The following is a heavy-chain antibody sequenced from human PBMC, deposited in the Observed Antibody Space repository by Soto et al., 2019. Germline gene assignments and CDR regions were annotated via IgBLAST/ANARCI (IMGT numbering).Heavy chain of an antibody. J-gene: IGHJ3*02. Sequence: APVKVSCKASGYTFTSYDINWVRQATGQGLEWMGWMNPNSGNTGYAQKFQGRVTMTRNTSISTAYMELSSLRSEDTAVYYCARKGYCSSTSCDDAFDIWGQGTMVTVSS. CDR2: MNPNSGNT. CDR1: GYTFTSYD. D-gene: IGHD2-2*01. V-gene: IGHV1-8*01. CDR3: ARKGYCSSTSCDDAFDI.